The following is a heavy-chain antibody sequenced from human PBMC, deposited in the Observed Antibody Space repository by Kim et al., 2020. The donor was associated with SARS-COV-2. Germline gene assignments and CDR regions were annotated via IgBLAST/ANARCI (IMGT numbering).Heavy chain of an antibody. CDR2: IYYSGST. J-gene: IGHJ4*02. Sequence: SETLSLTCTVSGGSISSSSYYWGWIRQPPGKGREWIGSIYYSGSTYYNPSLKSRVTISVDTSKNQFSLKLRSVTAADTAVYYCARVRYSSSWYLFDYWGQRTRVTVSS. CDR3: ARVRYSSSWYLFDY. D-gene: IGHD6-13*01. V-gene: IGHV4-39*01. CDR1: GGSISSSSYY.